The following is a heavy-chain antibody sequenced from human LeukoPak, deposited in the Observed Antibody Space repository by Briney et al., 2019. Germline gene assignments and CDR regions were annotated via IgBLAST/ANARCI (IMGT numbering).Heavy chain of an antibody. CDR2: ISTYNGDT. J-gene: IGHJ4*02. D-gene: IGHD5-18*01. CDR1: GYTFTSYG. Sequence: GASVKVSCKASGYTFTSYGINWVRQAPGQGLEWMGWISTYNGDTNYAQKLQGRVTMSIDTSTSTAYMELRSLRSDDTAVYYCARGSSYGFSMGYWGQGTLVIVSS. CDR3: ARGSSYGFSMGY. V-gene: IGHV1-18*01.